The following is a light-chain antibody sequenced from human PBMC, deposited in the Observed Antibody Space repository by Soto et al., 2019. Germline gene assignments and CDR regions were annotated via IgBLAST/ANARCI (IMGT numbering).Light chain of an antibody. CDR2: EVS. Sequence: QSALTQPASVSGSPGQSITISCTGTSSDVDDYRYVSWYQQHPGKAPKLMIFEVSNRPSGVPNRFSGSKSGNTASLTISGLQAEDEADYYCSSYTFSSTWVFGGGTKLTVL. V-gene: IGLV2-14*01. CDR3: SSYTFSSTWV. CDR1: SSDVDDYRY. J-gene: IGLJ3*02.